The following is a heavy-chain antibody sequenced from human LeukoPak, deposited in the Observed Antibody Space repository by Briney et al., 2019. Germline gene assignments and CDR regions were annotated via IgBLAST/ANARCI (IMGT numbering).Heavy chain of an antibody. Sequence: GGSLRLSCAASGFTFSSYGMHWVRQAPGKGLEWMAFIRYDGSNKYYADSVKGRFTISRDNSKNTLYLQMNSLRAEDTAVYYCAKCSSTSCYYYYYYMDVWGKGTTVTVSS. D-gene: IGHD2-2*01. CDR1: GFTFSSYG. V-gene: IGHV3-30*02. CDR2: IRYDGSNK. CDR3: AKCSSTSCYYYYYYMDV. J-gene: IGHJ6*03.